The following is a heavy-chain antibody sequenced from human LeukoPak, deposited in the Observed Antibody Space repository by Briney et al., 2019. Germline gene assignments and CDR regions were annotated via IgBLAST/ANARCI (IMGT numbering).Heavy chain of an antibody. CDR2: INPNSGGT. D-gene: IGHD4-17*01. J-gene: IGHJ4*02. Sequence: GASVKVSCKASGYTFTGYYMHWVRQAPGQGLEWMGWINPNSGGTNYAQKFQGRVTMARDTSISTAYMELSRLRSDDTAVYYCARLRHPRYYFDYWGQGTLVTVS. V-gene: IGHV1-2*02. CDR3: ARLRHPRYYFDY. CDR1: GYTFTGYY.